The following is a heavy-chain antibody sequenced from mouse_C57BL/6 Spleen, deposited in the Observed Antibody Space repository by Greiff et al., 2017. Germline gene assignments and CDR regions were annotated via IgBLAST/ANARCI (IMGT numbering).Heavy chain of an antibody. CDR2: IDPSDSET. CDR3: ARGGYGSSSYAMDY. V-gene: IGHV1-52*01. Sequence: VQLQQPGAELVRPGSSVKLSCKASGYTFTSYWMHWVKQRPIQGLEWIGNIDPSDSETHYNQKFKDKATLTVDKSSSTAYMQLSSLTSEDSAVDYCARGGYGSSSYAMDYWGQGTSVTVSS. J-gene: IGHJ4*01. D-gene: IGHD1-1*01. CDR1: GYTFTSYW.